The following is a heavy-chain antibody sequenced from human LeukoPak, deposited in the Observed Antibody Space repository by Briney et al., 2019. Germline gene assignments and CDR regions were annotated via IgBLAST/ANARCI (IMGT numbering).Heavy chain of an antibody. J-gene: IGHJ4*02. CDR2: ISYDGSNK. Sequence: GGSLRLSCAASGFTFSSYGMHWVRQAPGKGLEWVAVISYDGSNKYYADSVKGRFTISRDNSKNTLYLQMNSLRAEDTAVYYCAKDLSSYGDYSDYWGQGTLVTVSS. CDR3: AKDLSSYGDYSDY. V-gene: IGHV3-30*18. D-gene: IGHD4-17*01. CDR1: GFTFSSYG.